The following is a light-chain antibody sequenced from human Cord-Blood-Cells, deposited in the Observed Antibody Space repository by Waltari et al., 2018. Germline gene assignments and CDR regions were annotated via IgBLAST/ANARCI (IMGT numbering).Light chain of an antibody. CDR1: SSDVGSYNL. CDR3: CSYAGSNV. J-gene: IGLJ1*01. V-gene: IGLV2-23*02. Sequence: QSALTQPASVSGSPGQSIPISCTGTSSDVGSYNLVSWYQPHPGKAPKLMIYEVSKRPSGVSNRFSGSKSGNTASLTISGLQAEDEADYYCCSYAGSNVFGTGTKVTVL. CDR2: EVS.